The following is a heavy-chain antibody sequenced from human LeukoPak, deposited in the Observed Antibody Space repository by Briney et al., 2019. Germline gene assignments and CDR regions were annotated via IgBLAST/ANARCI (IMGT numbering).Heavy chain of an antibody. V-gene: IGHV5-51*01. CDR2: IYPGDSDT. CDR1: GYRFSRYW. D-gene: IGHD3-10*01. CDR3: VKEREWVAGSGTYRAFDM. J-gene: IGHJ3*02. Sequence: NPGESLKISCKGSGYRFSRYWIGWVRQMPGQGLEWMGIIYPGDSDTRYNPSFQGLVTIYVDKSISTAYLQWSSLRASDTAMYYCVKEREWVAGSGTYRAFDMWGQGTTVIVSS.